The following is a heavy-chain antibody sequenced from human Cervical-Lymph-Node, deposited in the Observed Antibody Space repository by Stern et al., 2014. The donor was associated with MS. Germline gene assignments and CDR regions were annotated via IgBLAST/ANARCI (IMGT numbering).Heavy chain of an antibody. D-gene: IGHD6-19*01. J-gene: IGHJ4*02. CDR2: VIPIFGTA. Sequence: QLVQSGAEVKKPGSSVKVSCKASGGTFSNYAISWVRQAPGQGLEWMGWVIPIFGTANYAQKFQGRVTITADESTSITYMELSSLRSEDTAVYYCASLLGRIAVASVDYWGQGTLVTVSS. CDR1: GGTFSNYA. CDR3: ASLLGRIAVASVDY. V-gene: IGHV1-69*01.